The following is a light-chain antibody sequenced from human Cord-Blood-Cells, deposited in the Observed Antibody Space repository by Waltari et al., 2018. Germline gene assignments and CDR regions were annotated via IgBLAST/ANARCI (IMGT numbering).Light chain of an antibody. Sequence: EIVMTQSPATLSVPPGERATLSCRASQSVSSTLAWYQQKPGQAPRLLIYGASTRATGIPARFSGSGSGTEFTLTISSLQSEDFAVYYCQQYNNWPPYTFGQGTKLEIK. CDR2: GAS. CDR1: QSVSST. V-gene: IGKV3-15*01. CDR3: QQYNNWPPYT. J-gene: IGKJ2*01.